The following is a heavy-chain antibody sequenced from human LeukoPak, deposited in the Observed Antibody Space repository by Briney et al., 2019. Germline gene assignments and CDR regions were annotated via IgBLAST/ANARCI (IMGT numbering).Heavy chain of an antibody. Sequence: GGSLRLSCAASGLTVRTNSMGWVRQAPGKGLEWVSVIYTTGSTYYEDSVNGRFLISRDNSKNTLDLQMNSLRVEDTAVYYCARWLRRPIDYWGQGTLVTVSS. CDR1: GLTVRTNS. CDR2: IYTTGST. D-gene: IGHD5-12*01. J-gene: IGHJ4*02. V-gene: IGHV3-53*01. CDR3: ARWLRRPIDY.